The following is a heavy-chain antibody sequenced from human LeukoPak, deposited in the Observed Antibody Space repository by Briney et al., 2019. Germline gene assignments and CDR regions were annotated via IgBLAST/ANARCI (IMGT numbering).Heavy chain of an antibody. V-gene: IGHV4-61*01. Sequence: PSETLSLTCTVSGGSVSSGSYYWSWIRQPPGKGLEWIGYIYYSGSTNYNPSLKSRVTISVDTSKNQFSLKLSSVTAADTAVYYCARQIVSEWLVDYYYYYYGMDVWGQGTTVTVSS. CDR3: ARQIVSEWLVDYYYYYYGMDV. D-gene: IGHD3-3*01. CDR1: GGSVSSGSYY. CDR2: IYYSGST. J-gene: IGHJ6*02.